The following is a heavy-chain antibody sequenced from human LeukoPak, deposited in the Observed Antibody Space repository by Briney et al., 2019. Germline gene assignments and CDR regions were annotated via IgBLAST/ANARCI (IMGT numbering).Heavy chain of an antibody. CDR2: INPNSGGT. V-gene: IGHV1-2*02. J-gene: IGHJ4*02. CDR3: IVVVPAATDY. Sequence: ASVKVSCKASGYTFTGYYMHWVRQAPGQGLEWMGWINPNSGGTNYAQKFRGRVTMTRDTSISTAHMELSRLRSDDTAVYYCIVVVPAATDYWGQGTLVTVSS. CDR1: GYTFTGYY. D-gene: IGHD2-2*01.